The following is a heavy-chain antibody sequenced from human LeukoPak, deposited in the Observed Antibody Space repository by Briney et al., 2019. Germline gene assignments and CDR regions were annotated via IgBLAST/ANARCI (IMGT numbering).Heavy chain of an antibody. Sequence: GGSLRLSCAASGFTFSKNWMHWVRQVPGKGLVWVSRINTDGSSTGYADSVKGRCTISRDNAKNTLYLQMSSLRAEDTAVYYCARENWYLDYWGQGTLVTVSS. D-gene: IGHD1-1*01. CDR1: GFTFSKNW. V-gene: IGHV3-74*01. J-gene: IGHJ4*02. CDR2: INTDGSST. CDR3: ARENWYLDY.